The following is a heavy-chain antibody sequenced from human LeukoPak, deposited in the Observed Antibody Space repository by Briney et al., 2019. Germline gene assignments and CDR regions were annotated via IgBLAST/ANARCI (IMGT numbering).Heavy chain of an antibody. CDR3: ASGGGDYDADY. D-gene: IGHD4-17*01. Sequence: GGSLRLSCAASGFTFSSYGMHWVRQAPGKGLEWVAVISYDGSNKYYADSVKGRFTISRDNSKNTLYLQMNSLRAEDTAVYYCASGGGDYDADYWGQGTLVTVSS. V-gene: IGHV3-30*03. J-gene: IGHJ4*02. CDR2: ISYDGSNK. CDR1: GFTFSSYG.